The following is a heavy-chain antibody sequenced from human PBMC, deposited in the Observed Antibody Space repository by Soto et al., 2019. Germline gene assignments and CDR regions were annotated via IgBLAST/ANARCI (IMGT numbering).Heavy chain of an antibody. J-gene: IGHJ3*02. D-gene: IGHD3-10*01. V-gene: IGHV1-69*06. Sequence: SVKVSCKASGGTFSSYASSWVRQAPGQGLEWMGGIIPIFGTANYAQKFQGRVTITADKSTSTAYMELSSLRSEDTAVYYCARQLTSGAFDIWCQSIMVSVSS. CDR2: IIPIFGTA. CDR1: GGTFSSYA. CDR3: ARQLTSGAFDI.